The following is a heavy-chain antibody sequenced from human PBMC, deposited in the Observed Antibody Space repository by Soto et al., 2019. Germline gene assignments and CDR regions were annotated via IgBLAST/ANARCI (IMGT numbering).Heavy chain of an antibody. D-gene: IGHD2-15*01. J-gene: IGHJ5*02. CDR3: ARHPTDGSASNGFDP. CDR1: GGSISSYY. Sequence: PSETLSLTCAVSGGSISSYYWSWIRQPPGKGLEWIGYIYYSGSTNYNPSLKSRVTISVDTSKNQFSLKLSSVTAADTAVYYCARHPTDGSASNGFDPWGQGTLVTVSS. V-gene: IGHV4-59*08. CDR2: IYYSGST.